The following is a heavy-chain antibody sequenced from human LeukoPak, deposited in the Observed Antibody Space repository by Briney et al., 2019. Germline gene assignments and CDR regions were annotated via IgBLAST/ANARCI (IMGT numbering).Heavy chain of an antibody. CDR1: GYTFTSYY. CDR2: INPSGGST. J-gene: IGHJ6*02. V-gene: IGHV1-46*01. D-gene: IGHD3-3*01. Sequence: ASVKVSCKASGYTFTSYYMHWVRQAPGQGLEWMGIINPSGGSTSYAQKFQGRVTMTRDTSTSTVYMELSSLRSEDTAVYYCARDRMYYDFWSGYTPPDYGMDVWGQGTTVTVSS. CDR3: ARDRMYYDFWSGYTPPDYGMDV.